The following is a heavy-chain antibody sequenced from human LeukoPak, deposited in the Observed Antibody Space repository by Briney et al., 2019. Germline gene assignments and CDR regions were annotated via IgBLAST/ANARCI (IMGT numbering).Heavy chain of an antibody. CDR1: GGTFSSYA. D-gene: IGHD3-10*01. CDR3: AKDPSPYGSGSYGWDY. Sequence: SVKVSCKASGGTFSSYAISWVRQAPGQGLEWMGRIIPILGIANCAQKFQGRVTITADKSTSTAYMELSSLRAEDTAVYYCAKDPSPYGSGSYGWDYWGQGTLVTVSS. J-gene: IGHJ4*02. CDR2: IIPILGIA. V-gene: IGHV1-69*04.